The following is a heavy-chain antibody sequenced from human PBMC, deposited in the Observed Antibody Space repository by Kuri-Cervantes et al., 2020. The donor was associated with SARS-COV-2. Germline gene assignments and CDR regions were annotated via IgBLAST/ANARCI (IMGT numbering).Heavy chain of an antibody. CDR2: IKQDGSEK. D-gene: IGHD3-22*01. J-gene: IGHJ4*02. V-gene: IGHV3-7*01. CDR1: GFTFSSYW. CDR3: ARVIDWVPYDY. Sequence: GESLKISCAASGFTFSSYWMSWVRQAPGKGLEWVANIKQDGSEKYYVDSVKGRFTISRDNAKNSLYLQMNSLRAEDTAVYYCARVIDWVPYDYWGQGTLVTVSS.